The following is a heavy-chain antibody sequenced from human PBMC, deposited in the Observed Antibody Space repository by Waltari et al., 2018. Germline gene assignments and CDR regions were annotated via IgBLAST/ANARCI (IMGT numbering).Heavy chain of an antibody. Sequence: QVQLQESGPGLVKPSETLSLTCTVSGGSISSYYWSWIRQPPGKGLAWIGYIYYRGSTNDNPPLKSRVTISVDTSKNQFSLKLSSVTAADTAVYYCARSELKGYCSGGSCYFESVLFDYWGQGTLVTVSS. J-gene: IGHJ4*02. CDR1: GGSISSYY. V-gene: IGHV4-59*01. CDR3: ARSELKGYCSGGSCYFESVLFDY. D-gene: IGHD2-15*01. CDR2: IYYRGST.